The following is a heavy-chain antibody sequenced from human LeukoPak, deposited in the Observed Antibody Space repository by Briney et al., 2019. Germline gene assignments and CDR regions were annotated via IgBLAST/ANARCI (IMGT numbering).Heavy chain of an antibody. Sequence: PGGSLRLSCAASGFTFSTYSMNWVRQAPGKGLEWVSSISGSSSYIYYADSGKGRFTISRDSAQNSLYLQMNSLRAEDTAVYYCARGQSYGWFDPWGQGTLVTVSS. D-gene: IGHD5-18*01. CDR1: GFTFSTYS. J-gene: IGHJ5*02. CDR2: ISGSSSYI. V-gene: IGHV3-21*01. CDR3: ARGQSYGWFDP.